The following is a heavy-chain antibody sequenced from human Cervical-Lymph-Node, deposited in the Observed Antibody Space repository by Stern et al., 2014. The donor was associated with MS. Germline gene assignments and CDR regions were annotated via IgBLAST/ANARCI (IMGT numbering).Heavy chain of an antibody. D-gene: IGHD3-22*01. CDR1: GYTFIRYA. Sequence: QMQLVQSGAEVKKPGASVKVSCKASGYTFIRYAMQWVRQAPGQRLEWMGRIKGVDDKTKYSHKFQGRVTITRDTSANTVYMELSSLRSEDTAVYYCARDDHRDSSGHYAPFDYWGQGTRVTVSS. V-gene: IGHV1-3*01. CDR2: IKGVDDKT. J-gene: IGHJ4*02. CDR3: ARDDHRDSSGHYAPFDY.